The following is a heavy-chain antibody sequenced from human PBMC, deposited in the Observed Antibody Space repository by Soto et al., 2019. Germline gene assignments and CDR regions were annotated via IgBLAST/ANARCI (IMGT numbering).Heavy chain of an antibody. D-gene: IGHD6-19*01. J-gene: IGHJ6*02. CDR3: TTLKQWLVLRYYYGMDV. CDR1: GFTFSNAW. V-gene: IGHV3-15*01. Sequence: PGGSLRLSCAASGFTFSNAWMSWVRQAPGKGLEWVGRIKSKTDGGTTDYAAPVKGRFTISRDDSKNTLYLQMNSLKTEDTAVYYCTTLKQWLVLRYYYGMDVWRQGTTVTVSS. CDR2: IKSKTDGGTT.